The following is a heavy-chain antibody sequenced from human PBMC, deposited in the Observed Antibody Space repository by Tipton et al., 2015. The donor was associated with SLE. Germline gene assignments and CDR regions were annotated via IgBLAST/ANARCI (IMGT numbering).Heavy chain of an antibody. Sequence: SLRLSCAASGFTFSSYDMHWVRQATGKGLEWVSAIGTAGDTYYPGSVKGRFTISRENAKNSLYLQMNSLRAGDTAVYYCARSGPATAFDIWGQGTMVTVSS. CDR3: ARSGPATAFDI. V-gene: IGHV3-13*04. CDR2: IGTAGDT. D-gene: IGHD2-2*01. J-gene: IGHJ3*02. CDR1: GFTFSSYD.